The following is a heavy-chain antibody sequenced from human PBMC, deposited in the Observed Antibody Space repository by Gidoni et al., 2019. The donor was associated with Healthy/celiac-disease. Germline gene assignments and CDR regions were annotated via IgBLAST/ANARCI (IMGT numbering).Heavy chain of an antibody. D-gene: IGHD3-3*01. Sequence: QVQLVQSGAEVKKPGASVKVSCKASGYTFTSHGISWVRQAPGQGLEWMGWISAYNGNTNYAQKLQGRVTMTTDTSTSTAYMELRSLRSDDTAVYYCARARLRFLEWLPDWFDPWGQGTLVTVSS. J-gene: IGHJ5*02. CDR2: ISAYNGNT. CDR1: GYTFTSHG. CDR3: ARARLRFLEWLPDWFDP. V-gene: IGHV1-18*04.